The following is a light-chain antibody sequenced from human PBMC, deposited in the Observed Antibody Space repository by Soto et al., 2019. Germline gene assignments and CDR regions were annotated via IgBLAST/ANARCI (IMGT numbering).Light chain of an antibody. CDR1: QDINVY. Sequence: DIQMTQSPSSVSASIGDTVTITCRASQDINVYLNWYQQKPGEVPKLLIYSASTLHSGVPSRFNGSGSETDFTLTIRSLQHEDFPTYYCQHGYVAPYSFGQGTKVDIK. CDR3: QHGYVAPYS. CDR2: SAS. J-gene: IGKJ2*03. V-gene: IGKV1-39*01.